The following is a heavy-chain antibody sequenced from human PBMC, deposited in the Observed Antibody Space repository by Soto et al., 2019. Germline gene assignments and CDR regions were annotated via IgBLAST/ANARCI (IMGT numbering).Heavy chain of an antibody. D-gene: IGHD3-3*02. Sequence: QVQLEQSGAEVKKPGSSVRVSCKASGGTFSTSAISWVRQAPGQGLEWMGGIIPIFRRPDYAQKFQGRVTVTADESTSTAYMELSGLRSDDTAVYYCARDKDRPQLGRNYYYSLDVWGQGTTITVSS. V-gene: IGHV1-69*12. CDR3: ARDKDRPQLGRNYYYSLDV. CDR2: IIPIFRRP. CDR1: GGTFSTSA. J-gene: IGHJ6*02.